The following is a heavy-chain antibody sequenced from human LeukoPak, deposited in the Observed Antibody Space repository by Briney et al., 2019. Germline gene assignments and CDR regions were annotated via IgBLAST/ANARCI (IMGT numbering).Heavy chain of an antibody. CDR1: GFSVSSNY. CDR3: ARGPSIAARYDAFDI. CDR2: ISSSGNTI. V-gene: IGHV3-48*03. D-gene: IGHD6-6*01. J-gene: IGHJ3*02. Sequence: GGSLRLSCAASGFSVSSNYMNWVRQAPGKGLEWVSYISSSGNTISYADSVKGRFTISRDNAKNSLYLQVISLRAEDTAVYYCARGPSIAARYDAFDIWGQGTMVTVSS.